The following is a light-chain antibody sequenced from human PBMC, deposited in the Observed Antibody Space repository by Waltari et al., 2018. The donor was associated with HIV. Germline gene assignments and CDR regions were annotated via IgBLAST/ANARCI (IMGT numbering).Light chain of an antibody. Sequence: QSALTQPASVSGFLGQSINISCTGISTDSRFYQYVSWYQQYPGKIPRLIIFDINNRPSGVSDHFSGSRSGNSTSLTCAGLQSGDEAHYYCASNRLDYTLIFGGGTKLTVL. CDR3: ASNRLDYTLI. CDR1: STDSRFYQY. V-gene: IGLV2-14*03. CDR2: DIN. J-gene: IGLJ2*01.